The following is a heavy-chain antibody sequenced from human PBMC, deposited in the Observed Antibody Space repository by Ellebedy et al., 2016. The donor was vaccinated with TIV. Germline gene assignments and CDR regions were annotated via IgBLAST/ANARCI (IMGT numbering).Heavy chain of an antibody. V-gene: IGHV3-30*03. J-gene: IGHJ3*02. D-gene: IGHD4-23*01. Sequence: PGGSLRLSCAASGFTSSSYTLHWVRQAPGRGREWVAALSYDGTNEYYAESVKGRFTISRDISRNTLYLQMNSLGAEDTAIYYCARDPVGVGPAFDIWGQGTMVTVSS. CDR2: LSYDGTNE. CDR1: GFTSSSYT. CDR3: ARDPVGVGPAFDI.